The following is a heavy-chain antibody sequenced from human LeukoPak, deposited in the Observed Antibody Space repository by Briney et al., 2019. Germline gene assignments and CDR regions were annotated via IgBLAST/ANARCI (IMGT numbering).Heavy chain of an antibody. CDR1: GFTFSDYY. Sequence: PGGSLRLSCAASGFTFSDYYMSWIRQAPGKGLEWVSYISSSGSTIYYADSVKGRFTISRDNSKNTLYLQMNSLRAEDTAVYYCARDGDYYDSSGDDYYYYGMDVWGQGTTVTVSS. CDR2: ISSSGSTI. CDR3: ARDGDYYDSSGDDYYYYGMDV. D-gene: IGHD3-22*01. J-gene: IGHJ6*02. V-gene: IGHV3-11*04.